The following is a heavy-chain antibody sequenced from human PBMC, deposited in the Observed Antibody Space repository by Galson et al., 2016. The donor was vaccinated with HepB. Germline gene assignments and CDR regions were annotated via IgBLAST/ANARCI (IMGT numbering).Heavy chain of an antibody. Sequence: SETLSLTCTVSGGSISSSGHYWGWIRQPPGKGLEWIGSIYYSGNTYYNPSLKSRVTISVDTSKNQFSLKLSSVTAADTAVYYCAREAAGESYYYGLDIWGQGTAVTVSS. CDR3: AREAAGESYYYGLDI. V-gene: IGHV4-39*02. J-gene: IGHJ6*02. D-gene: IGHD6-13*01. CDR2: IYYSGNT. CDR1: GGSISSSGHY.